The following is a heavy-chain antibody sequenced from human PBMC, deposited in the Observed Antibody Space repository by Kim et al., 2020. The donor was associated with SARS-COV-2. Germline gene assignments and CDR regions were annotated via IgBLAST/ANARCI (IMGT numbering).Heavy chain of an antibody. Sequence: ADSVKGRFTLSRDNSKNTRYLQMNSLRAGDTAVYYCAKVGWSGSYSLFDYWGQGTLVTVSS. J-gene: IGHJ4*02. D-gene: IGHD1-26*01. V-gene: IGHV3-23*01. CDR3: AKVGWSGSYSLFDY.